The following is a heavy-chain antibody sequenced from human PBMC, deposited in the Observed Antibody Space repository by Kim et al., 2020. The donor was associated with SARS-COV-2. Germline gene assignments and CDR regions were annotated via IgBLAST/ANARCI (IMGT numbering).Heavy chain of an antibody. V-gene: IGHV3-21*01. D-gene: IGHD1-26*01. J-gene: IGHJ6*03. CDR1: GFTFSTYS. CDR3: AGLVGALYYIYYMDV. Sequence: GGSLRLSCGASGFTFSTYSMSWVRQAPGRGLEWVSFIGDSGHNIYYADSVKGRFTVSRDNAKNSMYLQMNSLRAEDTAVYYCAGLVGALYYIYYMDVWGNGTTVTVSS. CDR2: IGDSGHNI.